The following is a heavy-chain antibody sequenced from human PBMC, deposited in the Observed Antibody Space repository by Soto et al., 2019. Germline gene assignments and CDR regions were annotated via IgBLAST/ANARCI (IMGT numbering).Heavy chain of an antibody. Sequence: SVKVSCKASGYTFTSYTISWVRQAPGQGLEWMGRIIPILGIANYAQKFQGRVTITADKSTSTAYMELSSLRSEDTAVYYCARDTRFDAVYDYWGQGTLVTVSS. CDR2: IIPILGIA. D-gene: IGHD3-16*01. CDR3: ARDTRFDAVYDY. J-gene: IGHJ4*02. CDR1: GYTFTSYT. V-gene: IGHV1-69*04.